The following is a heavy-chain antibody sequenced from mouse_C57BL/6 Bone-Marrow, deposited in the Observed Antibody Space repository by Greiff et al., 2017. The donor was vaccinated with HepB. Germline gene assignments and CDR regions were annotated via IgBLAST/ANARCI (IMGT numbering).Heavy chain of an antibody. Sequence: QVQLQQPGAELVKPGASVKMSCKASGYTFTSYWITWVKQRPGQGLEWIGDIYPGSGSTTYNEKFKSKATLTVDTSSSTAYMQLISLKAEDSAVYYCARYYGRSFWYFDVWGTGTTVTVSS. D-gene: IGHD1-1*01. J-gene: IGHJ1*03. CDR3: ARYYGRSFWYFDV. V-gene: IGHV1-55*01. CDR2: IYPGSGST. CDR1: GYTFTSYW.